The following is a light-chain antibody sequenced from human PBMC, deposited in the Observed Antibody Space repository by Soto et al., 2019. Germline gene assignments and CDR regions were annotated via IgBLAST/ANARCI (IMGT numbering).Light chain of an antibody. Sequence: EIVMTQSPATLSVSPGERATLSCRASQSVSSNLAWYQQKLGQAPRLLIYGASTRATGIPARFSGSGSGTDFTLTISRLEPEDSAVYFCQHYSSQTFGQGTKVDIK. V-gene: IGKV3-15*01. CDR1: QSVSSN. CDR3: QHYSSQT. J-gene: IGKJ1*01. CDR2: GAS.